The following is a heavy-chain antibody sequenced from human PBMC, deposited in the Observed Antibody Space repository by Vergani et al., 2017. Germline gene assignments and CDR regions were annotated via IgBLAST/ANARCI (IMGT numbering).Heavy chain of an antibody. CDR2: IYYSGST. CDR3: ARSSRFLEWFEAWFDP. V-gene: IGHV4-61*05. CDR1: GGSISSSSYY. Sequence: QLQLQESGPGLVKPSETLSLTCTVSGGSISSSSYYWGWIRQPPGKGLEWIGYIYYSGSTNYNPSLKSRVTISVDTSKNQFSLKLSSVTAADTAVYYCARSSRFLEWFEAWFDPWGQGTLVTVSS. D-gene: IGHD3-3*01. J-gene: IGHJ5*02.